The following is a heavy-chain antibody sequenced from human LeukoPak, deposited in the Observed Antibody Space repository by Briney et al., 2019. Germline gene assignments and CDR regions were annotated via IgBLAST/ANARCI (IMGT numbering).Heavy chain of an antibody. Sequence: SETLSLTCSVSGFSISSVYYWAWIRQAPGMGLEGTGSIYHSGSTYYNPSLRSRVTITVDTSKNQFSLKLTSVTAADTAVYYCASPRSWELSDMAVWGKGTTVLVSS. CDR2: IYHSGST. CDR1: GFSISSVYY. D-gene: IGHD3-16*02. V-gene: IGHV4-38-2*01. CDR3: ASPRSWELSDMAV. J-gene: IGHJ6*03.